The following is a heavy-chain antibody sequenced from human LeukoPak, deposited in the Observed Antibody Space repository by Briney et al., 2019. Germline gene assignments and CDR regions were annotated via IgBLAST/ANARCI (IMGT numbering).Heavy chain of an antibody. Sequence: RPSQTLSLTCTVSGGSISSGDYYWSWIRQPPGKGLEWIGYIYYSGSTYYNPSLKSRVTISVDTSKNQFSLKLSSVTAADTAVYYCARGYSGYDLFYYYYYGMDVWGQGTTVTVSS. CDR2: IYYSGST. D-gene: IGHD5-12*01. CDR1: GGSISSGDYY. V-gene: IGHV4-30-4*01. J-gene: IGHJ6*02. CDR3: ARGYSGYDLFYYYYYGMDV.